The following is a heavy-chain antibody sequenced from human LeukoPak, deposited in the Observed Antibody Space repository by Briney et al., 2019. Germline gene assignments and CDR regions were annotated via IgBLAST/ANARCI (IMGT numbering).Heavy chain of an antibody. CDR1: GFTFSDYY. CDR2: ISSSGTII. J-gene: IGHJ3*02. V-gene: IGHV3-11*01. D-gene: IGHD2-21*02. Sequence: GGSLRLSCAASGFTFSDYYMSWIRQAPGKGLEWVSYISSSGTIISYADSVKGRFTISRDNTKNSLYLQMNSLRAEDTAVYYCARETLGVTAFDIWGQGTMVTVSS. CDR3: ARETLGVTAFDI.